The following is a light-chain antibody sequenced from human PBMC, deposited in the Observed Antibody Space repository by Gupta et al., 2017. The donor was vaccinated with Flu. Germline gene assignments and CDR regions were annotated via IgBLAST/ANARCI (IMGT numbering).Light chain of an antibody. CDR3: QHQNNSPSMFT. CDR2: GAS. CDR1: QRFSSN. V-gene: IGKV3-15*01. J-gene: IGKJ2*01. Sequence: TLSVSPGVRANLSCRAGQRFSSNLDWYGQKQNQAPARLIFGASTRTMDSSVTCSGSGVGYETNFTIISRQEEDYEVYYCQHQNNSPSMFTFGQGTXVEIK.